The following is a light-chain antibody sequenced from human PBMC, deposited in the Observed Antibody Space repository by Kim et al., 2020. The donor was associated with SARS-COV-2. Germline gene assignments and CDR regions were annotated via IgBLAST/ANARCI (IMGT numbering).Light chain of an antibody. V-gene: IGKV1-39*01. Sequence: ASVGDRVTITCRASQDISRYLNWYQQKPGKAPKLLIYTAYSLQSGVPSRFTGSGAETDITLTISSLQPEDFATYYCQQTYSASRTFGQGTKVDIK. CDR1: QDISRY. CDR3: QQTYSASRT. CDR2: TAY. J-gene: IGKJ1*01.